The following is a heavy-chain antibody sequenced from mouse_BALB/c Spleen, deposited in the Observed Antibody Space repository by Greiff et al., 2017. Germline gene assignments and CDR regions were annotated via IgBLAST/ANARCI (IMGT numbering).Heavy chain of an antibody. CDR2: INPSSGYT. D-gene: IGHD2-4*01. Sequence: QVQLQQSGAELARPGASVKMSCKASGYTFTSYTMHWVKQRPGQGLEWIGYINPSSGYTNYNQKFKDKATLTADKSSSTAYMQLSSLTSEDSAVYYCARSGFYDYDFAYWGQGTLVTVSA. V-gene: IGHV1-4*01. J-gene: IGHJ3*01. CDR3: ARSGFYDYDFAY. CDR1: GYTFTSYT.